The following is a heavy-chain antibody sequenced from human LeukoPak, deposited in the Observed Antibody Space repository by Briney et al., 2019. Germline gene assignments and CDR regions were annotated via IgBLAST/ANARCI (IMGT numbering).Heavy chain of an antibody. CDR2: IYYSGST. CDR3: ARGLGDQDY. D-gene: IGHD3-10*01. V-gene: IGHV4-59*12. J-gene: IGHJ4*02. Sequence: SETLSLTCTVSGGSISSYYWSWIRQPPGKGLEWIGYIYYSGSTNYNPSLKSRVTISVDTSKNQFSLKLSSVTAADTAVYYCARGLGDQDYWGQGTLVTVSS. CDR1: GGSISSYY.